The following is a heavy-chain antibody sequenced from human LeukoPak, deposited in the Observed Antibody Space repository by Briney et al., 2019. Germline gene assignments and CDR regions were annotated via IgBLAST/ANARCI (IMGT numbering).Heavy chain of an antibody. CDR1: GGSISSSSYY. Sequence: SETLSLTCTISGGSISSSSYYWGWIRQSPGKGLEWIGEINHSGSTNYNPSLKSRVTISVDTSKNQFSLKLSSVTAADTAVYYCATIVVRGSQSWFDPWGQGTLVTVSS. CDR2: INHSGST. V-gene: IGHV4-39*07. J-gene: IGHJ5*02. D-gene: IGHD3-10*01. CDR3: ATIVVRGSQSWFDP.